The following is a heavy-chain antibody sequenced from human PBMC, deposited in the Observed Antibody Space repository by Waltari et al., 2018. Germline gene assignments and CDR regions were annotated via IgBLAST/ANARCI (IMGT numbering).Heavy chain of an antibody. Sequence: EVRLVESGGDLVQPGGSLRLSCAASGFTFSNSWMTWVRQAPGRGVEGLANRKTDGGETYYVDSVKGRFSISRDNTKNSLYLQMNSLRADDTAVYYCATDLNGAAHWGQGTLVTVSS. CDR1: GFTFSNSW. J-gene: IGHJ4*02. D-gene: IGHD3-10*01. CDR2: RKTDGGET. V-gene: IGHV3-7*01. CDR3: ATDLNGAAH.